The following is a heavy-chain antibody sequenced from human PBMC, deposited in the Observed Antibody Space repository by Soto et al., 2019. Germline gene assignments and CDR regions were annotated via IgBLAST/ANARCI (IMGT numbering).Heavy chain of an antibody. J-gene: IGHJ4*02. CDR1: GGSISSGGYY. Sequence: QVQLQESGPGLVKPSQTLSLTCTVSGGSISSGGYYWNWIRQHPGKGLEFIGNIYFNGNTYYNPSLRSRVTISRDTSQNHFSLKLSSVTAADTAVYYCARGRGYSYGRFDYWGQGTLVTVSS. D-gene: IGHD5-18*01. V-gene: IGHV4-31*03. CDR2: IYFNGNT. CDR3: ARGRGYSYGRFDY.